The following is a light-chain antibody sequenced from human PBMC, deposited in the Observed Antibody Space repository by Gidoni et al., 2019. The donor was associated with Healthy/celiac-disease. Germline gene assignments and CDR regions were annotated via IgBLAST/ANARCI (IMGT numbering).Light chain of an antibody. J-gene: IGKJ1*01. Sequence: EIQVTQSPSTLSASVGDRVTITCRASQRISSWLAWYQQKPVKAPQLLIYDASSLESGVPSRFSGSGSVTEFTLTISSLQPDVFATYCGQQYNSFSFGQGTKVEIK. CDR1: QRISSW. V-gene: IGKV1-5*01. CDR2: DAS. CDR3: QQYNSFS.